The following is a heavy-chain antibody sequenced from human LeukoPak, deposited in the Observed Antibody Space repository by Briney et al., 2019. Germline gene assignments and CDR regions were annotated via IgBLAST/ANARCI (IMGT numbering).Heavy chain of an antibody. D-gene: IGHD1-1*01. V-gene: IGHV1-18*01. CDR3: ARGAKYNWNDEGQDY. J-gene: IGHJ4*02. Sequence: ASVKVSCKPSGSTFTTYAINWVRQAPGQGLEWMGWISAYNGNTNYAQKLQGRVTMTTDTSTSTAYMELRSLRSDDTAVYYCARGAKYNWNDEGQDYWGQGTLVTVSS. CDR2: ISAYNGNT. CDR1: GSTFTTYA.